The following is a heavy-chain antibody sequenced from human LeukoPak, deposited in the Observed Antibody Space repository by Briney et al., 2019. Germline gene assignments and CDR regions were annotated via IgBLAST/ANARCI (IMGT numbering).Heavy chain of an antibody. D-gene: IGHD4-23*01. Sequence: SVKVSCKASGCTFISYAISWVRQAPGQGLEWMGGIIPIFGTANYAQKFQGRVTITADESTSTAYMELSSLRSEDTAVYYCASYYGGKRYFQHWGQGTLVTVSS. J-gene: IGHJ1*01. V-gene: IGHV1-69*01. CDR1: GCTFISYA. CDR2: IIPIFGTA. CDR3: ASYYGGKRYFQH.